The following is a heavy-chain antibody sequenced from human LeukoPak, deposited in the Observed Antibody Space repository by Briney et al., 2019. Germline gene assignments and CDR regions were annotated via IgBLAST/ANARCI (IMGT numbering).Heavy chain of an antibody. Sequence: SETLSLTCTVSGGSIRSSYYYWSWIRQHPGKGLEWIGYIYYSGSTYYNPSLKSRVTISVDTSKNQFSLKLSSVTAADTAVYYCARELISPGAFDIWGQGTMVTVSS. CDR3: ARELISPGAFDI. CDR2: IYYSGST. V-gene: IGHV4-31*03. CDR1: GGSIRSSYYY. J-gene: IGHJ3*02.